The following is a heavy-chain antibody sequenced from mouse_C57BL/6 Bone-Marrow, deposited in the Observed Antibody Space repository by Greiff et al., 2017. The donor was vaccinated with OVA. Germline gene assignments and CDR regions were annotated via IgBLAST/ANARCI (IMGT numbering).Heavy chain of an antibody. CDR2: IYPGSGNT. V-gene: IGHV1-76*01. J-gene: IGHJ2*01. Sequence: QVQLQQSGAELVRPGASVKLSCKASGYTFTDYYINWVKQRPGQGLEWIARIYPGSGNTFYNEKFNGKATLTAEKSSSSAYMQRSSLTSKDSAVDFCARGGYIPYYLDYWGQGTTLTVSS. CDR1: GYTFTDYY. D-gene: IGHD1-3*01. CDR3: ARGGYIPYYLDY.